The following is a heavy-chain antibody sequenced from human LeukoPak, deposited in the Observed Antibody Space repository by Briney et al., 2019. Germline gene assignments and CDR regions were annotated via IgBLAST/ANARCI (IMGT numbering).Heavy chain of an antibody. V-gene: IGHV3-30*04. CDR2: ISYDGYMK. Sequence: GTSLRLSCAPSGFTFSNYAMHWVRQAPGQGVDWVAFISYDGYMKYYAASVKGRFTISRDNSKNTLYLQMNSLRPEDTAVYYCVRESVDGSGSGAFDIWGQGKMVSVSS. J-gene: IGHJ3*02. CDR3: VRESVDGSGSGAFDI. D-gene: IGHD3-10*01. CDR1: GFTFSNYA.